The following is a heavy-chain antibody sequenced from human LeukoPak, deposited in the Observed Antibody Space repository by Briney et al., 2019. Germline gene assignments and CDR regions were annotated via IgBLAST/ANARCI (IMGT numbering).Heavy chain of an antibody. CDR1: VGTASSHG. Sequence: ASVKVSCKASVGTASSHGINWVRQAPGQGLEWMGGIIPIFGTANYAQKFQGRVTITAYESTSTASMELRSLRSEDTAAYYCARAGGSGSHYYYYYMDVWGKGTTVTISS. CDR2: IIPIFGTA. D-gene: IGHD3-10*01. V-gene: IGHV1-69*13. CDR3: ARAGGSGSHYYYYYMDV. J-gene: IGHJ6*03.